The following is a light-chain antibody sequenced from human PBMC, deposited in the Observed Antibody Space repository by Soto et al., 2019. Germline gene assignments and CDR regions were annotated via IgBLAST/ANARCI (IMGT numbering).Light chain of an antibody. CDR3: QSYDNSLSIVV. Sequence: QSVRTQPPSVSGAPGQRVTISCTGSSSNIGAGYDVHWYQQLPGTAPKLLIYGNSNRPSGVPDRFSGSKSGTSASLAITRLKQADEADYYCQSYDNSLSIVVFGGGTKMTVL. J-gene: IGLJ2*01. V-gene: IGLV1-40*01. CDR2: GNS. CDR1: SSNIGAGYD.